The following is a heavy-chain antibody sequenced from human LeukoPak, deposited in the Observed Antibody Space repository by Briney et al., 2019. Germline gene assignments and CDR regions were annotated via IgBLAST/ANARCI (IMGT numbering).Heavy chain of an antibody. CDR2: INPDSGGT. CDR3: ARGPPSYDSSGYFPSYSYYYYMDV. CDR1: GYTFTSNY. Sequence: GASVKVSCKAFGYTFTSNYMHWVRQAPGQGPEWMGWINPDSGGTKYAQKFQGRVTMTRDTSISTTYMDLSRLRADDTAVYYCARGPPSYDSSGYFPSYSYYYYMDVWGKGTTVTVSS. J-gene: IGHJ6*03. D-gene: IGHD3-22*01. V-gene: IGHV1-2*02.